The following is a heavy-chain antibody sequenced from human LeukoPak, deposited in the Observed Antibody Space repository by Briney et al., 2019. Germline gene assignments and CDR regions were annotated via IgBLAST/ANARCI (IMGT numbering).Heavy chain of an antibody. CDR1: GGSFNGYY. V-gene: IGHV4-34*01. CDR3: ARSITWLLDY. J-gene: IGHJ4*02. CDR2: INHSGST. Sequence: SETLSLTCAVYGGSFNGYYWSWIRQPPGKGLEWIGEINHSGSTNYNPSLKSRVTISVDTSKNQFSLKLSSVTAADTAVYYCARSITWLLDYWGQGTLVTVSS. D-gene: IGHD3-22*01.